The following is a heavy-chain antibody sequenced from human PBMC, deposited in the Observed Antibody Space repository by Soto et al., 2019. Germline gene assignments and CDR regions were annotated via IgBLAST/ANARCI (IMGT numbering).Heavy chain of an antibody. J-gene: IGHJ4*02. CDR1: GTSIRSGGYS. Sequence: SETLSLTCAVSGTSIRSGGYSWNWIRQSPGRGLEWIGYIYHSGTTYYNPSLKSRVIISVDRSKNQFSLNLNSVTAADTAVYYCASAPGDYYDSTGYYFDYWGQGTLVTVSS. CDR2: IYHSGTT. CDR3: ASAPGDYYDSTGYYFDY. V-gene: IGHV4-30-2*06. D-gene: IGHD3-22*01.